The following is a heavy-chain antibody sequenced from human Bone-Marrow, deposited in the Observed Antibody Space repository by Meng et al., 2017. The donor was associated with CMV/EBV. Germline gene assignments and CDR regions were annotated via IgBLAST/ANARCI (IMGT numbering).Heavy chain of an antibody. D-gene: IGHD3-10*01. Sequence: SVSNDSYYWSWIRQPPGKGLEYIGFIHYSGRNNYNPSLMSRVTISLDTSKNQFSLKLSSVTAADTAVYYCATSPGYPREFGYWGQGTLVTVSS. CDR3: ATSPGYPREFGY. J-gene: IGHJ4*02. CDR1: SVSNDSYY. V-gene: IGHV4-61*01. CDR2: IHYSGRN.